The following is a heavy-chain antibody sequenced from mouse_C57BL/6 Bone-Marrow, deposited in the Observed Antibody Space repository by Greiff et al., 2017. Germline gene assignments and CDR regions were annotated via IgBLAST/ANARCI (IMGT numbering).Heavy chain of an antibody. CDR1: GYTFTDYE. Sequence: VQLQQSGAELVRPGASVTLSCKASGYTFTDYEMHWVKQTPVHGLEWIGAIDPETGGTAYNQKFKGKAILTADKSSSTAYMELRSLTSEDSAVYYCTIYYYGDFAYGGQGTLVTVSA. CDR2: IDPETGGT. D-gene: IGHD1-1*01. J-gene: IGHJ3*01. CDR3: TIYYYGDFAY. V-gene: IGHV1-15*01.